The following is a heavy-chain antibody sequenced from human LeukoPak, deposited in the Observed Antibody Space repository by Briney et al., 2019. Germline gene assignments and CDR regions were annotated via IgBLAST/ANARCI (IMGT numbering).Heavy chain of an antibody. CDR3: ARTEASNSYYYYYYMDV. J-gene: IGHJ6*03. D-gene: IGHD4-11*01. V-gene: IGHV4-59*01. CDR1: GGSISSYY. Sequence: SSETLSLTCTVSGGSISSYYWSWIRQPPGKGLEWIGYIYYSGSTNYNPPLKSRVTISVDTSKNQFSLKLSSVTAADTAVYYCARTEASNSYYYYYYMDVWGKGTTATVSS. CDR2: IYYSGST.